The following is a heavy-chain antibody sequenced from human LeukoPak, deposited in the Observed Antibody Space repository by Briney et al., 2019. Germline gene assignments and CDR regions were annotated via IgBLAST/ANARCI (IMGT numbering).Heavy chain of an antibody. Sequence: SETLSLTCTVSGGSISSSSYYWGWIRQPPGKELEWIGSIYYSGSTYYNPSLKSRVTISVDTSNNQFSLKLSSVTAADTAVYYCARVLVGASYYYYYMDVWGKGTTVTVSS. V-gene: IGHV4-39*07. J-gene: IGHJ6*03. D-gene: IGHD1-26*01. CDR1: GGSISSSSYY. CDR3: ARVLVGASYYYYYMDV. CDR2: IYYSGST.